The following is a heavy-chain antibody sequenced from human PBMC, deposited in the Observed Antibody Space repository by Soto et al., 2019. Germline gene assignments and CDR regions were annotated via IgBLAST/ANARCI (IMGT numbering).Heavy chain of an antibody. CDR1: GFTFSSYG. V-gene: IGHV3-30*18. J-gene: IGHJ4*02. D-gene: IGHD5-18*01. CDR3: AKDIVRYTYGACDY. Sequence: GGSLRLSCAASGFTFSSYGMYWVRQAPGKGLEWVAAIAYDGSNKYHADSVKGRFTISRDNSKNTLYLQMNSLRVEDTAVYYCAKDIVRYTYGACDYWGQGTLVTVSS. CDR2: IAYDGSNK.